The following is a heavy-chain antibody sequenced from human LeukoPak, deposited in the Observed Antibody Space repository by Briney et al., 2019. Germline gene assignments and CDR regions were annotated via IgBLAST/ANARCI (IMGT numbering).Heavy chain of an antibody. J-gene: IGHJ5*02. CDR2: AGNDGRIK. D-gene: IGHD2-21*02. CDR1: GFTFTTRG. CDR3: ATAEGVTDKWLDP. V-gene: IGHV3-30*02. Sequence: GGSLRLSCAASGFTFTTRGMHWVRQAPGKGPQWVAFAGNDGRIKYNENSVEGRFTISRHNSKNTLYLQMNSLRPEDTAVYYCATAEGVTDKWLDPWGQGTQVTVSS.